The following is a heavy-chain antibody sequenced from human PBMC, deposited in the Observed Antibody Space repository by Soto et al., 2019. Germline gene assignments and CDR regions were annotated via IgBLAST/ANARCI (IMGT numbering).Heavy chain of an antibody. V-gene: IGHV3-23*01. CDR1: GFTFSSYG. J-gene: IGHJ3*02. CDR3: TTSIVVATDDAFDI. CDR2: ISGSGAYT. Sequence: GGSLRLSCAASGFTFSSYGMSWVRQAPGKGLEWVSGISGSGAYTYYADSVKGRFTISRDNSKSSLYLQMNSLKTEDTAVYYCTTSIVVATDDAFDIWGQGTMVTVSS. D-gene: IGHD1-26*01.